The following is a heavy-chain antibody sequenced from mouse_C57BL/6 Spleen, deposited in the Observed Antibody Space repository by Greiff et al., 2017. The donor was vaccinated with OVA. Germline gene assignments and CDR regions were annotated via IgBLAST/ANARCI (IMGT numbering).Heavy chain of an antibody. CDR1: GYTFTSYW. D-gene: IGHD2-5*01. V-gene: IGHV1-69*01. Sequence: QVQLQQPGAELVMPGASVKLSCKASGYTFTSYWMHWVKQRPGQGLEWIGEIDPSDSYTNYNQKFKGKSTLTVDKSSSTAYMQLSSLTSEDSAVYYCAYYSNYGWFAYWGQGTLGTVSA. J-gene: IGHJ3*01. CDR2: IDPSDSYT. CDR3: AYYSNYGWFAY.